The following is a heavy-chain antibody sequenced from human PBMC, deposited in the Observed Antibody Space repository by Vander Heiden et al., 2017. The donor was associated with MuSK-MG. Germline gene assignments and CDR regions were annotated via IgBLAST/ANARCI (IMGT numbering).Heavy chain of an antibody. CDR2: IYYSAST. J-gene: IGHJ6*02. Sequence: QVQLQESGPGLVKPSETLSLTCTVSGGSVSSGSYYWSWIRQPPGKGLEWIVYIYYSASTNYNPSLKSRVTISVDTSKNQFSLKLSSVTAADTAVYYCARVGPYGMDVWGQGTTGADS. CDR3: ARVGPYGMDV. CDR1: GGSVSSGSYY. V-gene: IGHV4-61*01.